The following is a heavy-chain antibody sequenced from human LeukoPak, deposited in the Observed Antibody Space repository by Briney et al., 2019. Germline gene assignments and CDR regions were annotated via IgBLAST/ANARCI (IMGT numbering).Heavy chain of an antibody. CDR1: GGSISSYY. CDR2: IYYSGST. D-gene: IGHD5-12*01. Sequence: PSETLSLTCTVSGGSISSYYWSWIRQPPGKGLEWIGYIYYSGSTNYNPSLKSRVTISVDTSKNQFSLKLSSVTAADTAVYYYARASRGKYSGYDFDYWGQGTLVTVSS. J-gene: IGHJ4*02. V-gene: IGHV4-59*12. CDR3: ARASRGKYSGYDFDY.